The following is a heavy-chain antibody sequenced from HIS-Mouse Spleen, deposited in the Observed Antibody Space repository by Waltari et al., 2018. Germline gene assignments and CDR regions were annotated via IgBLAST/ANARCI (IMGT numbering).Heavy chain of an antibody. CDR2: IYTSGHT. V-gene: IGHV4-4*07. CDR3: ARDFHDFWSGYYGGDKKHDAFDI. J-gene: IGHJ3*02. D-gene: IGHD3-3*01. Sequence: QVQLQESGPGLVKPSETLSLTCTVSGGSISSYYWSWIRQPAGKGLEWIGRIYTSGHTNYNRSLTSRVNMSVDTSKNQFSRKLSSVTAADTAVYYCARDFHDFWSGYYGGDKKHDAFDIWGQGTMVTVSS. CDR1: GGSISSYY.